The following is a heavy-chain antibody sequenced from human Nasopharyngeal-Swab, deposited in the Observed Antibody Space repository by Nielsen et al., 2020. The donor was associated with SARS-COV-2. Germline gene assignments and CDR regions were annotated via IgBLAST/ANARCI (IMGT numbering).Heavy chain of an antibody. D-gene: IGHD6-13*01. CDR3: ARGRAAGNDY. CDR2: ISARGTST. Sequence: GESLKISCVASGFTFSNYAMSWARQAPGKGLEWVSTISARGTSTYYADSVKGRFTISRDNSKNTLYLQMNSLRAEDTAVYYCARGRAAGNDYWGQGTLVTVSS. J-gene: IGHJ4*02. CDR1: GFTFSNYA. V-gene: IGHV3-23*01.